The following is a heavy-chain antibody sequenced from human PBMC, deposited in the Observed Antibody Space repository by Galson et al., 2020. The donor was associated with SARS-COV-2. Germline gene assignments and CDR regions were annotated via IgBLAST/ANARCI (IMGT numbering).Heavy chain of an antibody. V-gene: IGHV4-59*01. J-gene: IGHJ2*01. CDR1: GGSISSYY. CDR2: IYYSGST. Sequence: PSETLSLTCTVSGGSISSYYRSWLRQPPGKGLEWIGYIYYSGSTHYNPSLKSRVTISVDTSKNQFSLKLSSVTAADTAVYYCARSRDYDFWSGYSQVGWWYFDLWGRGTLVTVSS. CDR3: ARSRDYDFWSGYSQVGWWYFDL. D-gene: IGHD3-3*01.